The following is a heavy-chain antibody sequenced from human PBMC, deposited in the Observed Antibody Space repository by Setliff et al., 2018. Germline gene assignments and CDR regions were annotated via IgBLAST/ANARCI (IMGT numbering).Heavy chain of an antibody. J-gene: IGHJ5*02. CDR2: IHASGTN. Sequence: PSESLSLTCTVSVCSISSGDHCWSWPRQPAGKGLEWIGGIHASGTNNYNPSLKTRVTITDDTSKNQFSLMLTSVTAADTAVYYCARPGDYVAGRLSPWGQGTLVTVSS. D-gene: IGHD3-10*01. V-gene: IGHV4-61*02. CDR1: VCSISSGDHC. CDR3: ARPGDYVAGRLSP.